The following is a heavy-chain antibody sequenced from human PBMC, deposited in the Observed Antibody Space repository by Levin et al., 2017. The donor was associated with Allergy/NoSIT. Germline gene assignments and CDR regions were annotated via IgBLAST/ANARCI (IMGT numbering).Heavy chain of an antibody. V-gene: IGHV3-48*02. Sequence: GESLKISCAASGFTFSSHSMNWVRQAPGKGLEWLSYISSSSSSIFYADSVKDRFTISRDNAKNSLFLQMSSLRDEDTAVYYCAGDAAAGLDSWGQGTLVTVSS. D-gene: IGHD6-13*01. CDR2: ISSSSSSI. CDR3: AGDAAAGLDS. CDR1: GFTFSSHS. J-gene: IGHJ4*02.